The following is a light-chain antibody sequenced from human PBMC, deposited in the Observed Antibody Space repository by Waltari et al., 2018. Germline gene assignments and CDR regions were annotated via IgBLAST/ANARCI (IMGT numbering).Light chain of an antibody. CDR2: EGT. V-gene: IGLV2-23*01. CDR3: SSFAGSSTL. J-gene: IGLJ2*01. Sequence: QSALTQPASVSGSPGQSITISCTGTSSDVGSSNLVSWYQQYPGKAPKLMIYEGTERPSGVSNRFSGSKSGNAASLTISGLQAEDEADYYCSSFAGSSTLFGGGTKLTVL. CDR1: SSDVGSSNL.